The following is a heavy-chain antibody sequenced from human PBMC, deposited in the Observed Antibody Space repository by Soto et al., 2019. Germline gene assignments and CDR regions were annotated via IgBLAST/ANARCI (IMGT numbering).Heavy chain of an antibody. Sequence: SETLSLTCTVSGGSISSSSYYWGWIRQPPGKGLEWIGSIYYSGSTYYNPSLKSRVTISVDTSKNQFSLKLSSVTDADTAVYYCARDDYYDSSDYYYGMDVGGQGTTVTVSS. CDR1: GGSISSSSYY. D-gene: IGHD3-22*01. CDR3: ARDDYYDSSDYYYGMDV. CDR2: IYYSGST. V-gene: IGHV4-39*07. J-gene: IGHJ6*02.